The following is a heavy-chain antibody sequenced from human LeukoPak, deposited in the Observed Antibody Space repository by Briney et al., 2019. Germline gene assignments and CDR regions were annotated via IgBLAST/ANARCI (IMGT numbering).Heavy chain of an antibody. J-gene: IGHJ4*02. CDR1: GYSFTSYW. Sequence: GESLKISCKGCGYSFTSYWISWVRQMPGKGLEWMGRIDPSDSYTNYSPSFQGHVTISADKSISTAYLQWSTLKASDTAMYYCARQGHNFFDYWGQGTLVTVSS. CDR2: IDPSDSYT. CDR3: ARQGHNFFDY. V-gene: IGHV5-10-1*01.